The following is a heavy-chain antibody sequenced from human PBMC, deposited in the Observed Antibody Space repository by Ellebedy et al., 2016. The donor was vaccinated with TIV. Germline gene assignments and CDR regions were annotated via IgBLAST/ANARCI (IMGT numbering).Heavy chain of an antibody. J-gene: IGHJ4*02. Sequence: GGFLRLSCAASGFTFGSFAMHWVRQAPGKGLEWLSVISGDGVNAYSAASVKGRFTITRDNFKNTLFLQVNRLRAEDTAVYYCAKGSSSGFNYDRVGFQYWGQGTLVTVSS. CDR3: AKGSSSGFNYDRVGFQY. CDR1: GFTFGSFA. V-gene: IGHV3-23*01. D-gene: IGHD3-22*01. CDR2: ISGDGVNA.